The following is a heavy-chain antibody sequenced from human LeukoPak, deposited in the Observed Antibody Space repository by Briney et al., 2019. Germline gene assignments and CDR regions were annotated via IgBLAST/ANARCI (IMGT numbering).Heavy chain of an antibody. Sequence: GGSLRLSCAASGFTFSSYGMHWVRQAPGKGLEWVAVISYDGSNKYYADSVKGRFTISRDNSKNTLYLQMNSLRAEDKAVYYCAKGPVGATASGYYGMDVWGQGTTVTVSS. CDR2: ISYDGSNK. CDR3: AKGPVGATASGYYGMDV. J-gene: IGHJ6*02. CDR1: GFTFSSYG. V-gene: IGHV3-30*18. D-gene: IGHD1-26*01.